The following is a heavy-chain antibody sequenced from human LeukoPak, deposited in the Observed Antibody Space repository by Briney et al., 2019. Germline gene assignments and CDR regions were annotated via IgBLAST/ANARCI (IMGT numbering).Heavy chain of an antibody. CDR1: GGSFSGYY. J-gene: IGHJ4*02. CDR3: ARRVTTRLPFRY. CDR2: INHSGST. V-gene: IGHV4-34*01. Sequence: SETLSLTCAVYGGSFSGYYWSWIRQPPGKGLEWIGEINHSGSTNYNPSLKSRVTISVDTSKKQFSLKLTSVTAADTAVYYCARRVTTRLPFRYWGQGTLVTVSS. D-gene: IGHD4-17*01.